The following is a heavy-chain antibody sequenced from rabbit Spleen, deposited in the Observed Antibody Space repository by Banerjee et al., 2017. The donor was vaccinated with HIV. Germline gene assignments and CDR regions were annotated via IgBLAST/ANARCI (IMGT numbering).Heavy chain of an antibody. CDR1: GFSFSGILY. V-gene: IGHV1S45*01. CDR3: ARGSATMTMVITGFYFNL. Sequence: QQQLEESGGGLVKPGGTLTLTCKASGFSFSGILYMCWVRQAPGKGLEWIACIDTGDGDTYFANWAKGRFTISKTSSTTVTLQMTSLTAADTATYFCARGSATMTMVITGFYFNLWGQGTLVTVS. CDR2: IDTGDGDT. D-gene: IGHD2-1*01. J-gene: IGHJ4*01.